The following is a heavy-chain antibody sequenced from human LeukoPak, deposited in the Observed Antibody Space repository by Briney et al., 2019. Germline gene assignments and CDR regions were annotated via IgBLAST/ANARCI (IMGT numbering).Heavy chain of an antibody. Sequence: GRSLRLSCAVSGFTFNNYAIHWVRQAPGKGLEWVAFISYDGITKYYADSVKGRFTISRDNSKNTLYLQMNSLRAEDTAVYYCARHYDSSGLFDYWGQGTLVTVSS. D-gene: IGHD3-22*01. CDR3: ARHYDSSGLFDY. CDR2: ISYDGITK. CDR1: GFTFNNYA. V-gene: IGHV3-30-3*01. J-gene: IGHJ4*02.